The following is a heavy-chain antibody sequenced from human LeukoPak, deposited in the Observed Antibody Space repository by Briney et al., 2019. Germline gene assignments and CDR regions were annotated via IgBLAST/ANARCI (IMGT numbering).Heavy chain of an antibody. CDR2: INHSGST. CDR3: ARRYCSGADCYGGDSYYYMDV. J-gene: IGHJ6*03. CDR1: GGSISSSSDY. D-gene: IGHD2-2*01. Sequence: PSETLSLTCTVSGGSISSSSDYWGWIRQAPGKGLEWIGEINHSGSTNYNPSLKSRVTISVDTSKNQFSLKLSSVTAADTAVYYCARRYCSGADCYGGDSYYYMDVWGKGTTVTISS. V-gene: IGHV4-39*07.